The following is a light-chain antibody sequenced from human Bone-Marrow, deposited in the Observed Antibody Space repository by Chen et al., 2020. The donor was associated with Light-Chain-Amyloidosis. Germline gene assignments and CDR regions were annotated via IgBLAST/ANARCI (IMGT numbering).Light chain of an antibody. V-gene: IGLV8-61*01. CDR2: STN. CDR3: VQYVGSGIWV. Sequence: QTVVTQEPSFSVSPGGTVTLTCGLSSGSVSTYYYPAWYQQTPGQAPRTRIYSTNTRSSGVPDRFSGSILGNKAALTITGAQADDESVYYYVQYVGSGIWVFGGGTKLTVL. CDR1: SGSVSTYYY. J-gene: IGLJ3*02.